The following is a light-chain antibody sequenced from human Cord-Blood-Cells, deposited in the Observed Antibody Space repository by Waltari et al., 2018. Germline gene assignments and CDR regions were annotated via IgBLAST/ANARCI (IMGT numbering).Light chain of an antibody. J-gene: IGKJ1*01. CDR2: DAS. CDR3: QQRSNWPRT. V-gene: IGKV3-11*01. Sequence: EIVLTQSPATLTLSPGEIATLSCRASQSVSSYVAWYQQKPGQAPRLLIYDASNRATGIPARFSGSGSGTDCTLTFSSLEPEDFAVYYCQQRSNWPRTFGQGTKVEIK. CDR1: QSVSSY.